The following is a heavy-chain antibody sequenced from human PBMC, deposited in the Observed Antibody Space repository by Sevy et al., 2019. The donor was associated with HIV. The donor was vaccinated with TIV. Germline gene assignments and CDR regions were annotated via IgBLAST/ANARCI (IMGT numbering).Heavy chain of an antibody. J-gene: IGHJ6*02. Sequence: ASVKVSCKASGYTFSDYYIHWVRQAPGQGLEWMAWINPNGGVTHYAQRFQGGVTLTRDTSVSTAYMELRGLRYDDTAIYYCARLTTRPTSDLYGMDVWGQGTPVTVSS. CDR3: ARLTTRPTSDLYGMDV. V-gene: IGHV1-2*02. D-gene: IGHD4-17*01. CDR1: GYTFSDYY. CDR2: INPNGGVT.